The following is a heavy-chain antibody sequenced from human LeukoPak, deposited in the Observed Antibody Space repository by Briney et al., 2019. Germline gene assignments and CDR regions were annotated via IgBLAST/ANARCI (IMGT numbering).Heavy chain of an antibody. V-gene: IGHV3-33*01. Sequence: GGSLRLSCAASGFTFSSYGMHWVRQAPGKGLEWVAVIWYDGSNKYYADSVKGRFTISRDNSKNTLYLKMNSLRVEDTAVYYCARDDPVPMSKLDPWGQGTLVTVSS. CDR1: GFTFSSYG. CDR2: IWYDGSNK. CDR3: ARDDPVPMSKLDP. J-gene: IGHJ5*02.